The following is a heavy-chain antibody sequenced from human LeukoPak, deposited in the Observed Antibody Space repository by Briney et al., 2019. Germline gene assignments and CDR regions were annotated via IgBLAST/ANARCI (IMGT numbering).Heavy chain of an antibody. J-gene: IGHJ4*02. Sequence: ASVKVSCKASGYTFTSYYMHWVRQAPGQGLEWMGIINPSGGSTSYAQKFQGRVTMTRDTSTSTVYMELSSLRSEDTAVYYCASLGTKTGTTKVPFDYWGQGTLVTVPS. D-gene: IGHD1-7*01. V-gene: IGHV1-46*01. CDR2: INPSGGST. CDR3: ASLGTKTGTTKVPFDY. CDR1: GYTFTSYY.